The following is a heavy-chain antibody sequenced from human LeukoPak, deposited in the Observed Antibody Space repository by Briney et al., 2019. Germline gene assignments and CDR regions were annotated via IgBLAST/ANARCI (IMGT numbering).Heavy chain of an antibody. CDR1: GGSISSYT. Sequence: ETLSLTCTVSGGSISSYTWSWIRHPPGKGLEWIGYIYCSGSTSYNPSLKSRVTISVDTSKNQFSLKLSSVTAADTAVYYCARVTAAAEFDVWGQGTLVTVSS. V-gene: IGHV4-59*01. CDR3: ARVTAAAEFDV. D-gene: IGHD6-13*01. J-gene: IGHJ5*02. CDR2: IYCSGST.